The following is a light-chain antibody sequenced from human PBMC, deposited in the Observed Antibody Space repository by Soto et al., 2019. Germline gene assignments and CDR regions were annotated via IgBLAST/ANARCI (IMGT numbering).Light chain of an antibody. Sequence: EIVMTQSPATLSVSPGERATLSCRASQSVSSNLAWYQQKPGQAPRLLIYGASTRATGIPARFSGSGSGTEFTPTISRLQSEDFAVYYCQQYNNWPRTFGQGTKVEIK. CDR1: QSVSSN. V-gene: IGKV3-15*01. J-gene: IGKJ1*01. CDR2: GAS. CDR3: QQYNNWPRT.